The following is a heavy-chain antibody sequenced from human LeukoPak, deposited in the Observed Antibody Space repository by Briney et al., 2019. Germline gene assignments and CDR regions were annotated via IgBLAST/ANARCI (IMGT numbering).Heavy chain of an antibody. Sequence: ASVKVSCKASGYTFTGYYIHWVRQAPGQGLEWMGWINPNSGGTNYAQKFQGRVTMTRDTSISTAYMDLSGLTSDDTAVYSCARDIRAASLGYYYGMDVWGQGTTVTVSS. V-gene: IGHV1-2*02. D-gene: IGHD2-15*01. CDR3: ARDIRAASLGYYYGMDV. J-gene: IGHJ6*02. CDR2: INPNSGGT. CDR1: GYTFTGYY.